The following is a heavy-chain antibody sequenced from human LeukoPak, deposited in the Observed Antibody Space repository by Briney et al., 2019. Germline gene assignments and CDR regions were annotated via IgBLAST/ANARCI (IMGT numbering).Heavy chain of an antibody. J-gene: IGHJ4*02. CDR1: GFTVSSNY. CDR2: IYSGGTT. D-gene: IGHD6-19*01. Sequence: GGSLRLSCAASGFTVSSNYMSWVRQAPGKGLEWVSLIYSGGTTYYADSVRGRFTISRDNSRNTLYLQMNSLGAEDTAIYYCARGLTSQWLPFHFHFWGQGTLVTVSS. CDR3: ARGLTSQWLPFHFHF. V-gene: IGHV3-66*01.